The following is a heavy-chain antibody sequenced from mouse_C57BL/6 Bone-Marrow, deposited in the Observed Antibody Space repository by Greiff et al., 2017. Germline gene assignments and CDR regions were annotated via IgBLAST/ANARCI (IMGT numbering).Heavy chain of an antibody. J-gene: IGHJ2*01. D-gene: IGHD4-1*01. V-gene: IGHV1-63*01. Sequence: QVQLQPSGAELVRPGTSVKMSCKASGYTFTNYWIGWAKPRPGPGLEWIGDIYPGGGYTNYNEKFKGKATLTADKSSSTAYMQFSSLTSEDSAIYYCARLAWVFDYWGQGTTLTVAS. CDR1: GYTFTNYW. CDR2: IYPGGGYT. CDR3: ARLAWVFDY.